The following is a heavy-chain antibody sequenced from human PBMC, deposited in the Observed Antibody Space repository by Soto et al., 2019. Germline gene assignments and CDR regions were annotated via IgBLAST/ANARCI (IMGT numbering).Heavy chain of an antibody. CDR1: GYNFTAFW. V-gene: IGHV5-10-1*01. Sequence: PGESLKISCKASGYNFTAFWIHWVRQMPGKGLEWLGKIDPSDSYTNYSPSFEGHVTISTDNSITTAYLQWSSLRASGTALYFCARVHKNWFDSWAQGTMVTVSS. CDR2: IDPSDSYT. CDR3: ARVHKNWFDS. J-gene: IGHJ5*01.